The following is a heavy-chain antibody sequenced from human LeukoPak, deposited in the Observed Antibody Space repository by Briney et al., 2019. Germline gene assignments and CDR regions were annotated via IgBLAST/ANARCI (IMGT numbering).Heavy chain of an antibody. D-gene: IGHD3-22*01. Sequence: ASVKVSCKASGYTLSSYAMNWVRQAPGQGLEWMGWINTNTGIPTYAQGFTGRFVFSLDTSVSTAYLQISSLKAEDTAVYYCARTSYYDGSTYYSLAYWGQGTLVTVSS. J-gene: IGHJ4*02. CDR1: GYTLSSYA. V-gene: IGHV7-4-1*02. CDR2: INTNTGIP. CDR3: ARTSYYDGSTYYSLAY.